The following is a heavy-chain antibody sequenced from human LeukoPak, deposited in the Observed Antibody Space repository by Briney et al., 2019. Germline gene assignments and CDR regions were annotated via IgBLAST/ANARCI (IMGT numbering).Heavy chain of an antibody. CDR3: ARGVTHWSAVSMVRGVLFDY. CDR1: GGSISSYY. D-gene: IGHD3-10*01. CDR2: IYYSGST. Sequence: KPSETLSLTCTVSGGSISSYYWSWIRQPPGKGLEWIGYIYYSGSTNYNPSLKSRVTISVDTSKNQFSLKLRSVTAADTAVYYCARGVTHWSAVSMVRGVLFDYWGQGTLVSVSS. J-gene: IGHJ4*02. V-gene: IGHV4-59*01.